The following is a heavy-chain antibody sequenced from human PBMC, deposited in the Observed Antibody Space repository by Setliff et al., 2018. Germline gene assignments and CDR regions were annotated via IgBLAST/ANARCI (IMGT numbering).Heavy chain of an antibody. D-gene: IGHD3-10*01. Sequence: RGESLKISCKGSGYSFSTCWIGWVRQMPGKGLEWMGIIYPGDSITRYSPSFQGQVTISVDKSINTAYLQWSSLRASDTAIYYCARHPYYYGSGTYLDNNNRWFDPWGQGTLVTV. V-gene: IGHV5-51*01. CDR2: IYPGDSIT. J-gene: IGHJ5*02. CDR1: GYSFSTCW. CDR3: ARHPYYYGSGTYLDNNNRWFDP.